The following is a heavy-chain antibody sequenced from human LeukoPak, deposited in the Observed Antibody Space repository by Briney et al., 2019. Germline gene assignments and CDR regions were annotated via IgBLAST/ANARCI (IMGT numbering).Heavy chain of an antibody. J-gene: IGHJ4*02. CDR3: AKDFSSGWAIDY. V-gene: IGHV1-2*02. D-gene: IGHD6-19*01. CDR2: INPKSGGR. Sequence: ASVKVSCKASGYTFTDYYMHWVRQAPGQGLEWMGWINPKSGGRSYAQRFQGRVTMTRDTSISTAYMELSRLRSDDTAVYYCAKDFSSGWAIDYWGQGTLVTVSS. CDR1: GYTFTDYY.